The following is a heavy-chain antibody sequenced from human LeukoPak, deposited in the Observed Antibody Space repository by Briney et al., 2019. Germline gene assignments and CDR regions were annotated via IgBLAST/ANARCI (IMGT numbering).Heavy chain of an antibody. Sequence: ASEKVSCKASGGTFSSYAISWVRQAPGQGLEWMGGIIPIFGTANYAQKFQGRVTITTDESTSTAYMELSSLRSEDTAVYYCARDLDGDYDYWGQGTLVTVSS. CDR1: GGTFSSYA. V-gene: IGHV1-69*05. J-gene: IGHJ4*02. CDR2: IIPIFGTA. D-gene: IGHD4-17*01. CDR3: ARDLDGDYDY.